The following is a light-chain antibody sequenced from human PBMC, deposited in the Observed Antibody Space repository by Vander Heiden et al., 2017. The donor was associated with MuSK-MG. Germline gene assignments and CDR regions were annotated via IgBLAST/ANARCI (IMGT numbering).Light chain of an antibody. CDR3: GTWDGSLNVRV. CDR1: PSNIGNNY. V-gene: IGLV1-51*01. J-gene: IGLJ3*02. CDR2: DNN. Sequence: QSVLTQPPSVSAAPGQRFTITCSGSPSNIGNNYLSWYQQVPGTSPKLLIYDNNKRTSGIPDRFSGSKSGTSATLGITGLQTGDEADYYCGTWDGSLNVRVFGGGTKVTVL.